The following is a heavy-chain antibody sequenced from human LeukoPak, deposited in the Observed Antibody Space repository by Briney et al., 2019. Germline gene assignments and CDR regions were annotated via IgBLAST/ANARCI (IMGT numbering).Heavy chain of an antibody. CDR2: ISYDGSNK. Sequence: GGSLRLSCAASGFIFSNYAIHWVRQAPGKGLEWVAVISYDGSNKYYADSVKGRFTISRDISKNTLYLQMNSPRAEDTAVYYCARGYCSSISCYVDYWGQGTLVTVSS. D-gene: IGHD2-2*01. CDR3: ARGYCSSISCYVDY. CDR1: GFIFSNYA. V-gene: IGHV3-30*04. J-gene: IGHJ4*02.